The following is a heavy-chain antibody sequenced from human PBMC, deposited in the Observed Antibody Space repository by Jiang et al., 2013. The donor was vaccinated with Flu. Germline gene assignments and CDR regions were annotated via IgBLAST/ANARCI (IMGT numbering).Heavy chain of an antibody. CDR1: GYTFTSYA. CDR2: INTNTGNP. CDR3: ARGCSGGSCYTPRGYYYGMDV. Sequence: QSGSELKKPGASVKVSCKASGYTFTSYAMNWVRQAPGQGLEWMGWINTNTGNPTYAQGFTGRFVFSLDTSVSTAYLQISSLKAEDTAVYYCARGCSGGSCYTPRGYYYGMDVWGQGTTVTVSS. J-gene: IGHJ6*02. V-gene: IGHV7-4-1*02. D-gene: IGHD2-15*01.